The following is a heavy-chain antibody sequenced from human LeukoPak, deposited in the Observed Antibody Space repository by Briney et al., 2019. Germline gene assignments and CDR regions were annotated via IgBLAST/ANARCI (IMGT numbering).Heavy chain of an antibody. CDR2: TNSDGGSP. D-gene: IGHD3-22*01. CDR1: GFTFSSYS. Sequence: QPGGSLRLSCAASGFTFSSYSMNWVRQAPGKGLEWVSRTNSDGGSPAYAASVEGRFTISRDNAKNTVYLQMNSLRADDTAVYYCVRCNRVDSDPGGFDNWGQGTLVTVSS. V-gene: IGHV3-74*01. J-gene: IGHJ4*02. CDR3: VRCNRVDSDPGGFDN.